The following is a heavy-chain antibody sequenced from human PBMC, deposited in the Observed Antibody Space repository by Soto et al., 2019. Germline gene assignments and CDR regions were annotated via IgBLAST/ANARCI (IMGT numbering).Heavy chain of an antibody. CDR3: ARGPPGSGAFDI. Sequence: SETLSLTCTVSVGSMSSYYWSWIRQPPGKGLEWIGYIYYSGSNNYNPSLKSRVTISVDTSKNQFSLKLSSVTAADTAVYYCARGPPGSGAFDIWGKGTMVTVSS. CDR2: IYYSGSN. J-gene: IGHJ3*02. V-gene: IGHV4-59*01. CDR1: VGSMSSYY.